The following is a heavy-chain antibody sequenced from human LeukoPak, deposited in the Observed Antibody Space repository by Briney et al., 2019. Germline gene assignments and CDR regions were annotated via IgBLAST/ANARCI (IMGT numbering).Heavy chain of an antibody. J-gene: IGHJ5*02. CDR1: RYTFSSYD. CDR3: AREGAYCGGDCYLSWFDP. V-gene: IGHV1-8*01. Sequence: ASVKVSCKASRYTFSSYDINWVREAAGQGLEWMGWMNPNTGRTGFAQKFQGRLTMTRDTSISTAYMELSSLRSEDTAVYYCAREGAYCGGDCYLSWFDPWGQGTLVTVSS. D-gene: IGHD2-21*02. CDR2: MNPNTGRT.